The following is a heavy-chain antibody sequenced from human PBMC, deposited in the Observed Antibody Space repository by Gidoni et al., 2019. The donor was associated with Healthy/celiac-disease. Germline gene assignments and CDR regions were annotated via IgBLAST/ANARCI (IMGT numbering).Heavy chain of an antibody. CDR2: IIPIFGTA. D-gene: IGHD3-9*01. CDR3: ARERGLRYYSSQNWFDP. J-gene: IGHJ5*02. Sequence: QVQLVQSGAEVKKPGSSVKVSCKASGGTFSSYAISWVRQAPGQGLEWMGGIIPIFGTANYAQKFQGRVTITADESTSTAYMELSSLRSEDTAVYYCARERGLRYYSSQNWFDPWGQGTLVTVSS. CDR1: GGTFSSYA. V-gene: IGHV1-69*01.